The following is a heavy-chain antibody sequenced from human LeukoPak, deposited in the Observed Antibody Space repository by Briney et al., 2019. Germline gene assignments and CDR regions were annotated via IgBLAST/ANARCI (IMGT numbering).Heavy chain of an antibody. CDR1: GFTVSSNY. CDR2: IYSGGST. J-gene: IGHJ4*02. Sequence: GGSLRLSCAASGFTVSSNYMSWVRQAPGKGLEWVSVIYSGGSTYYADSVKGRFTISRDNSKNTLYLQMNSLRAEDTAVYYCARDSLSSGGDYWAREPWSPSPQ. CDR3: ARDSLSSGGDY. V-gene: IGHV3-66*01. D-gene: IGHD3-22*01.